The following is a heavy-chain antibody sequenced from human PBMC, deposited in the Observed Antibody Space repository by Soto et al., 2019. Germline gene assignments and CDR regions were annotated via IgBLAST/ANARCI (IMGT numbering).Heavy chain of an antibody. D-gene: IGHD1-26*01. CDR2: IYYSGST. CDR3: ARAVRKMGPFDP. Sequence: ASETLSLTCTVSGGSISSYYWSWIRQPPGKGLEWIGYIYYSGSTNYNPSLKSRVTISVDTSKNQFSLKLSSVTAADTAVYYCARAVRKMGPFDPWGQGTLVTVSS. V-gene: IGHV4-59*01. J-gene: IGHJ5*02. CDR1: GGSISSYY.